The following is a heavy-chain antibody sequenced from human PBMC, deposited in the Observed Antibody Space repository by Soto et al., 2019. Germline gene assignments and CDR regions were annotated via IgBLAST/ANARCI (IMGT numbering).Heavy chain of an antibody. J-gene: IGHJ4*02. V-gene: IGHV3-23*01. CDR3: AKDRLGGNFDY. Sequence: EVQVLDSGGGLVQPGGSLRLSCAASGFTFNIYAMNWVRQAPGKGLEWVATISGTGGSTYYADSVKGRFTISRDNSKNTLYLQMNSLRVEDTAVYYCAKDRLGGNFDYWGQGTQVTVSS. CDR2: ISGTGGST. CDR1: GFTFNIYA.